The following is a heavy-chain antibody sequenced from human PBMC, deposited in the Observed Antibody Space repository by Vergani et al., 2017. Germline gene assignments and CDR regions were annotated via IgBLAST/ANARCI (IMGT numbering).Heavy chain of an antibody. D-gene: IGHD5-24*01. CDR3: AQRRSPIVGGGYNCLGLTGEGWFDY. V-gene: IGHV2-5*02. Sequence: QITLKESGPTLVKPTQTLTLTCTFSGFSLITSGLGVGWIRQPPGRALYWLALMYWDDDNRYSPCLKSRLTITKDTCKNQMVLTMTNMDPVDTAKYYCAQRRSPIVGGGYNCLGLTGEGWFDYGGEGSLVTVS. CDR2: MYWDDDN. CDR1: GFSLITSGLG. J-gene: IGHJ4*02.